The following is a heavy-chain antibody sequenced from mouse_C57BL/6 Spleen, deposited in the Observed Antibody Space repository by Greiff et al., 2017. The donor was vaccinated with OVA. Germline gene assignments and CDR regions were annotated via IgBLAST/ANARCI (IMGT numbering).Heavy chain of an antibody. J-gene: IGHJ4*01. CDR3: ARSDDYDVGAMDY. CDR2: IYPGDGDT. Sequence: QVQLKESGPELVKPGASVKISCKASGYAFSSSWMNWVKQRPGKGLEWIGRIYPGDGDTNYNGKFKGKATLTADKSSSTAYMQLSSLTSEDSAVYFCARSDDYDVGAMDYWGQGTSVTVSS. V-gene: IGHV1-82*01. CDR1: GYAFSSSW. D-gene: IGHD2-4*01.